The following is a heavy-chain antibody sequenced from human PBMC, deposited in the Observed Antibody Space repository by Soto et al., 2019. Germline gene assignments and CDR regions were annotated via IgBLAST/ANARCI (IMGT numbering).Heavy chain of an antibody. Sequence: ASVKVSCKVSGYTLTELSMHWVRQAPGKGLEWMGGFDPEDGETIYAQKFQGRVTMTEDTSTDTAYMELSSLRSEDTAVYYCARGPPYDYIWGSYRFDYWGQGTLVTVSS. J-gene: IGHJ4*02. CDR1: GYTLTELS. CDR3: ARGPPYDYIWGSYRFDY. V-gene: IGHV1-24*01. D-gene: IGHD3-16*02. CDR2: FDPEDGET.